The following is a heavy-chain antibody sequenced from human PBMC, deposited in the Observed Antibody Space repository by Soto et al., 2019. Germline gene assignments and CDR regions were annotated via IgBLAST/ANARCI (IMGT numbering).Heavy chain of an antibody. D-gene: IGHD2-21*01. CDR3: AITQSDTYPIIEY. J-gene: IGHJ4*02. Sequence: DSVKLSCKAGGYSIGGSYIHWVRQAPGQGLEWMGWINPSSGDTNFAQKFQDRLSMTRDTSISTAYMDVNSLRSDHTTVYDCAITQSDTYPIIEYWGTVTRGT. CDR1: GYSIGGSY. CDR2: INPSSGDT. V-gene: IGHV1-2*02.